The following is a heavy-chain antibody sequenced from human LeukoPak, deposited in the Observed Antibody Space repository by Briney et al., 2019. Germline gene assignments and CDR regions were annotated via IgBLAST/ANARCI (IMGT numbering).Heavy chain of an antibody. CDR1: GFPFSAYD. CDR2: FGSAGDT. J-gene: IGHJ2*01. Sequence: GGSLRLSCATSGFPFSAYDMHWVRQAPGKGLEWVSAFGSAGDTYYPGAVKGRFTISRDYAKNSLFLQMNNLIAGDTAVYFCVRGALPGDNWYFDLWGRGTLITVSS. V-gene: IGHV3-13*01. CDR3: VRGALPGDNWYFDL.